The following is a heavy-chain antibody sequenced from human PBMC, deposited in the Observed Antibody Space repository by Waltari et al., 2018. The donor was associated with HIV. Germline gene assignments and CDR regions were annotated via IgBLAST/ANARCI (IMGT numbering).Heavy chain of an antibody. D-gene: IGHD3-10*01. CDR1: GFTFSSYE. Sequence: EVQLVESGGGLVQPGGSLRLSCAASGFTFSSYEMNWVRQAPGKGLEWVSYISSSGSTIYYADSVKGRFTISRDNAKNSLYLQMNSLRAEDTAVYYCARDDRYYGSGSLGHFDVWGRGTLVTVSS. V-gene: IGHV3-48*03. CDR3: ARDDRYYGSGSLGHFDV. J-gene: IGHJ2*01. CDR2: ISSSGSTI.